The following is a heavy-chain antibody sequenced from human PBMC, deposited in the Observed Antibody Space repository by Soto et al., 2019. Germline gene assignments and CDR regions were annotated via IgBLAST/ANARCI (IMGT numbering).Heavy chain of an antibody. D-gene: IGHD3-22*01. V-gene: IGHV1-18*01. Sequence: QVQLVQSGTEVKKPGASVKVSCKASGYTFGKYGISWVRQAPGQGLEWVGWISVYHGNTVHAQKFRGRVNMTTDTSTRTAYMGRGSFKSDDTASYYCAKDSSGASCGFNIWGQGNLVTVPS. CDR3: AKDSSGASCGFNI. CDR1: GYTFGKYG. J-gene: IGHJ4*02. CDR2: ISVYHGNT.